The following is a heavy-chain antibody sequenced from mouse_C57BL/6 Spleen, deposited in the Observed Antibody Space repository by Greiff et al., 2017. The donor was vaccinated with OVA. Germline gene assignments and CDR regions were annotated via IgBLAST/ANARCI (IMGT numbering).Heavy chain of an antibody. J-gene: IGHJ1*03. CDR3: ASPYSNFYWYFDV. V-gene: IGHV7-3*01. Sequence: DVHLVESGGGLVQPGGSLSLSCAASGFTFTDYYMSWVRQPPGKALEWLGFIRNKANGYTTEYSASVKGRFTISRDNSQSILYLQMNALRAEDSATYYCASPYSNFYWYFDVWGTGTTVTVSS. D-gene: IGHD2-5*01. CDR2: IRNKANGYTT. CDR1: GFTFTDYY.